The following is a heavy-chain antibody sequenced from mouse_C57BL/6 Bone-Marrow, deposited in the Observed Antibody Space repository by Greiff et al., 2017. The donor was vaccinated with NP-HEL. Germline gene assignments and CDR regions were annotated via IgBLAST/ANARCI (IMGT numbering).Heavy chain of an antibody. CDR3: ARDTFFGAWFAY. CDR2: ISDGGSYT. D-gene: IGHD5-1*01. V-gene: IGHV5-4*01. Sequence: EVKVVESGGGLVKPGGSLKLSCAASGFTFSSYAMSWVRQTPEKRLEWVATISDGGSYTYYPDNVKGRFTISRDNAKNNLYLQMSHLKSEDTAMYYCARDTFFGAWFAYWGQGTLVTVSA. CDR1: GFTFSSYA. J-gene: IGHJ3*01.